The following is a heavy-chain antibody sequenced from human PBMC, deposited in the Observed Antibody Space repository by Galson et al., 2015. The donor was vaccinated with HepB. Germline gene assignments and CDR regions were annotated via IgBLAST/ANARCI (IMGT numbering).Heavy chain of an antibody. Sequence: SLRLSCAVSRFTFSTYAMSWVRQAPGKGLEWVSAISGSGGGTYYADSVKGRFTISRDNSKNTLYLQMNNLRAEDTAVYYCAKDHYYYGSGSYDYWGQGTLVTVSS. CDR1: RFTFSTYA. CDR2: ISGSGGGT. V-gene: IGHV3-23*01. D-gene: IGHD3-10*01. CDR3: AKDHYYYGSGSYDY. J-gene: IGHJ4*02.